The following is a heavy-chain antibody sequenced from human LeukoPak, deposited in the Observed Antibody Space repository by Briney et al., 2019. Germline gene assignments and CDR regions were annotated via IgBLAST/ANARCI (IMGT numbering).Heavy chain of an antibody. CDR1: GFTFTTYE. CDR3: ARVGVGTVAGNYFDD. J-gene: IGHJ4*02. CDR2: ISGSGGAI. V-gene: IGHV3-48*03. Sequence: PGGSLRLSCATSGFTFTTYEMNWVRQAPGKGLEWVSHISGSGGAIYYADSVKGRFTISRHNSDNTLNLEMNSLRPDDTAVYYCARVGVGTVAGNYFDDWGQGTLVTVSS. D-gene: IGHD6-19*01.